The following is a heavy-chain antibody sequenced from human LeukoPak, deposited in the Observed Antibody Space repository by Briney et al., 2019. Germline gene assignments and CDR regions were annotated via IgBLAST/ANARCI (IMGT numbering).Heavy chain of an antibody. CDR2: ISGSGGST. CDR1: GFTFSSCA. Sequence: GRSLRLSCAASGFTFSSCAMSWVRQAPGKGLEWVSAISGSGGSTYYADSVKGRFTISRDNAKNSLYLQMNSLRAEDTAVYYCARDSYSSSWYTSYYFDYWGQGTLVTVSS. V-gene: IGHV3-23*01. D-gene: IGHD6-13*01. CDR3: ARDSYSSSWYTSYYFDY. J-gene: IGHJ4*02.